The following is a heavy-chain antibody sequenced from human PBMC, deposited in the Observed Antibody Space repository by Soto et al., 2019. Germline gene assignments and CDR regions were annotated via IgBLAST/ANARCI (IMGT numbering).Heavy chain of an antibody. J-gene: IGHJ4*02. V-gene: IGHV4-34*01. CDR3: ARAGSSSGWYIGY. CDR2: INHSGST. D-gene: IGHD6-19*01. CDR1: GGSFSGYY. Sequence: SETLSLTCAVYGGSFSGYYWSWIRQPPGKGLEWIGEINHSGSTNYNPSLKSRVTISVDTSKNQFSLKLSSVTAADTAVYYCARAGSSSGWYIGYWGQGTLVTVSS.